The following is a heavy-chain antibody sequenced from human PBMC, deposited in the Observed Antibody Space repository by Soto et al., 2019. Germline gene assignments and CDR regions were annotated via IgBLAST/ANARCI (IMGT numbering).Heavy chain of an antibody. J-gene: IGHJ6*03. Sequence: ASVKVSCKASGYTFTSYGISWVRQAPGQGLEWMGWINAYNGNTNYAQKLQGRVTMTTDTSTSTAYMELRSLRSDDTAVYYCAVGVLRYFDWLPDSGYMDVWGKGTTVTVSS. V-gene: IGHV1-18*01. D-gene: IGHD3-9*01. CDR2: INAYNGNT. CDR1: GYTFTSYG. CDR3: AVGVLRYFDWLPDSGYMDV.